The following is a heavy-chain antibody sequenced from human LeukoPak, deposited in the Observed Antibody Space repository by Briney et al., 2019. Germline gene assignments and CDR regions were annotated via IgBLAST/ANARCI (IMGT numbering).Heavy chain of an antibody. V-gene: IGHV1-18*01. D-gene: IGHD1-26*01. CDR1: GYTFTSYA. CDR2: ISAYNGYT. CDR3: TRVGGNYEGLIDY. Sequence: GASVKVSCKASGYTFTSYAIGWVRQAPGQGLEWMGWISAYNGYTNYAQSLQGRVTMTTDTSTSTAYMELRSLRSDDTAMYYCTRVGGNYEGLIDYWGQGTLVTVSS. J-gene: IGHJ4*02.